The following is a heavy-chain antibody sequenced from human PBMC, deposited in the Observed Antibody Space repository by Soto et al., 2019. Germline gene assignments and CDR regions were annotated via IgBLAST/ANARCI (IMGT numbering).Heavy chain of an antibody. D-gene: IGHD2-8*01. CDR2: IWYDGSNK. CDR1: GFTFSSYG. V-gene: IGHV3-30*02. CDR3: AKTNSPYAMFYYYGMDV. Sequence: GGSLRLSCAASGFTFSSYGMHWVRQAPGKGLEWVAVIWYDGSNKYYADSVKGRFTISRDNSKNTLYLQMNSLRAEDTAVYYCAKTNSPYAMFYYYGMDVWGQGTTVTVSS. J-gene: IGHJ6*02.